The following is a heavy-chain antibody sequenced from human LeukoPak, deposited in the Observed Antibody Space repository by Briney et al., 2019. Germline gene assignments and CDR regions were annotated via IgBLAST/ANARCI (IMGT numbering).Heavy chain of an antibody. D-gene: IGHD2-15*01. Sequence: ASVKVSCKASGYTFTSYGISWVRPAPGQGLEWMGWISAYNGNTNYAQKLQGRVTLTTDTSTSTAYMALRSLRSDDTAVYYCARGSQQGEVVFDIWGQGTMVTVSS. CDR1: GYTFTSYG. V-gene: IGHV1-18*01. CDR3: ARGSQQGEVVFDI. CDR2: ISAYNGNT. J-gene: IGHJ3*02.